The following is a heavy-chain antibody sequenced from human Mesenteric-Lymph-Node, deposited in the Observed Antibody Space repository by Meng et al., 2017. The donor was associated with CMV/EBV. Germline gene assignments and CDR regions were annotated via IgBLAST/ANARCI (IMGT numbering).Heavy chain of an antibody. D-gene: IGHD3-10*01. Sequence: SCTAAGYTVSNYYRPWVRQAPGQGPEWMGLIDHSGGSTRYPQKFQGRVTVTRDTSTSTVYMELSSLRSEDTAVYYCARALFYYGNDYWGHGTLVTVSS. CDR1: GYTVSNYY. CDR3: ARALFYYGNDY. V-gene: IGHV1-46*01. J-gene: IGHJ4*01. CDR2: IDHSGGST.